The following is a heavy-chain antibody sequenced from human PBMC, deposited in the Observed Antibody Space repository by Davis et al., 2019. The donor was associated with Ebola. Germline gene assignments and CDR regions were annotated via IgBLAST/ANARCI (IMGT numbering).Heavy chain of an antibody. V-gene: IGHV3-30*18. CDR3: AKVGRHYDFWSAKPGARYYYYGMDV. J-gene: IGHJ6*02. Sequence: GESLKISCAASGFTFRTFWMNWVRQTPGKGLEWVAVISYDGSNKYYADSVKGRFTISRDNSKNTLYLQMNSLRAEDTAVYYCAKVGRHYDFWSAKPGARYYYYGMDVWGQGTTVTVSS. D-gene: IGHD3-3*01. CDR1: GFTFRTFW. CDR2: ISYDGSNK.